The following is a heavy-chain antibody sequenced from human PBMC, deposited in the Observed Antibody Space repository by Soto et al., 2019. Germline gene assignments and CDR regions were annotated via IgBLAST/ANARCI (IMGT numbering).Heavy chain of an antibody. CDR3: VRERGLSSFYGMDV. Sequence: GGSLRLSCEASGFTLTTYTMNWVRQASGKGLEWVSSITSSSGHIYYADSVKGRFTISRDNARNSLYLQMNSLRAEDTAVYYCVRERGLSSFYGMDVWGQGTEVTVYS. J-gene: IGHJ6*02. CDR1: GFTLTTYT. V-gene: IGHV3-21*01. CDR2: ITSSSGHI. D-gene: IGHD3-10*01.